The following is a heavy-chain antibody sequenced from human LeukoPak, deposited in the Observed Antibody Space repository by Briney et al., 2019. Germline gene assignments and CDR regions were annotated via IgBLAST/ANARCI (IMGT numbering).Heavy chain of an antibody. D-gene: IGHD5-18*01. CDR2: FDPEVGET. Sequence: GASVKVSCKVSGYTLTELSMHWVRQAPGKRLEWMGGFDPEVGETIDAQKFQGRVTMTEDTSTDTTYVELNSLTSEDTAVYYCTTVDDEGGYSYGLEFWGQGTLVTVSS. J-gene: IGHJ4*02. CDR1: GYTLTELS. CDR3: TTVDDEGGYSYGLEF. V-gene: IGHV1-24*01.